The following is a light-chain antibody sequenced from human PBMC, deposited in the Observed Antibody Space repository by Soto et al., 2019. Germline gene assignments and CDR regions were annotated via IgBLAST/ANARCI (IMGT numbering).Light chain of an antibody. CDR3: QQRSNWPLT. V-gene: IGKV3-15*01. CDR1: QSVSSN. Sequence: EIVMTQSPATLSVSPGERATLSCRASQSVSSNLAWYQQKPGQPPRLLIYRASTRATGIPARFSGSGSGTEFTLTISSLEPEDFAVYYCQQRSNWPLTFGGGTKVEIK. J-gene: IGKJ4*01. CDR2: RAS.